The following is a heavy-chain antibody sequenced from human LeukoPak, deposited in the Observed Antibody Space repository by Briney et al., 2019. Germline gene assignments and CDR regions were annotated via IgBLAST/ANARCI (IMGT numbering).Heavy chain of an antibody. J-gene: IGHJ4*02. CDR2: IYTSGST. CDR3: ARTPPCSSTSCYILDY. Sequence: PSETLSLTCTVSGGSISSYYWSWIRQPAGKGLEWIGRIYTSGSTNYNPSLKSRVTMSVDTSKNQFSLKLSSVTAADTAVYYCARTPPCSSTSCYILDYWGQGTLVTVSS. D-gene: IGHD2-2*02. V-gene: IGHV4-4*07. CDR1: GGSISSYY.